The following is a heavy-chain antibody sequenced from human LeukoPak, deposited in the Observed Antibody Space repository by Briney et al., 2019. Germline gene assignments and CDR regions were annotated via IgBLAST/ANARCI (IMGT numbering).Heavy chain of an antibody. V-gene: IGHV3-74*01. J-gene: IGHJ5*01. CDR2: LDRDGTTT. CDR1: GFSFSTYW. CDR3: VRDTENIGYDAFEF. Sequence: GGSLRLSCVASGFSFSTYWMHWVRQAPGKGLEWVSRLDRDGTTTSYADSVYGRFTISRDNAKSTLYLQMRSLRAEDTAVYYCVRDTENIGYDAFEFWGHGTLVTVSS. D-gene: IGHD2/OR15-2a*01.